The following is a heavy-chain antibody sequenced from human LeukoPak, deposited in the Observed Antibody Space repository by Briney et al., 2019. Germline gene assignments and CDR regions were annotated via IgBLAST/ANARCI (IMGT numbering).Heavy chain of an antibody. CDR2: LSPNSGNT. CDR3: ARGAMATRVLDF. D-gene: IGHD5-24*01. Sequence: ASVKVSCKTSGYTFTNYDINWVRQATGRRLEWMGWLSPNSGNTAYAQKFRGSVTMTMNTSISTAYKDLSSLRSEDTAVYYCARGAMATRVLDFWGQGTQVTVSS. J-gene: IGHJ4*02. CDR1: GYTFTNYD. V-gene: IGHV1-8*01.